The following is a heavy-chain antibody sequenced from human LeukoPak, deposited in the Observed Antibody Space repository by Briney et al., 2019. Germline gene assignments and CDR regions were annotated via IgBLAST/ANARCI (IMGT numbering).Heavy chain of an antibody. CDR2: IYPSDSET. CDR3: AVAAAGLSSGMDV. V-gene: IGHV5-51*01. CDR1: GFTFTNYW. Sequence: PGGSLRLSCAASGFTFTNYWIGWVRQMPGKGLEWMGIIYPSDSETTYSPSFQGQVTISADKSISTAYLQWSSLKASDTAMYYCAVAAAGLSSGMDVWGQGTTVTVSS. J-gene: IGHJ6*02. D-gene: IGHD6-13*01.